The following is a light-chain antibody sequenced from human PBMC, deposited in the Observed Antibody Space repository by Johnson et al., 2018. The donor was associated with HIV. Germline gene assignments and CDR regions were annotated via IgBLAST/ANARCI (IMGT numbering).Light chain of an antibody. Sequence: QSVLTQPPSVSAAPGHKVTISCSGSSSNIGNNYVSWYQQLPGTAPKLLIYENNKRPSGIPDRFSGSKSGTSATLGITGLQTGDEADYYCGTWDSSLSAPRYVFGTWTKVTVL. CDR2: ENN. J-gene: IGLJ1*01. V-gene: IGLV1-51*02. CDR1: SSNIGNNY. CDR3: GTWDSSLSAPRYV.